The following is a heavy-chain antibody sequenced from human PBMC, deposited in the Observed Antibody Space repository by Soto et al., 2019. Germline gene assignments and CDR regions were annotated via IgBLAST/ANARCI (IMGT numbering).Heavy chain of an antibody. J-gene: IGHJ4*02. CDR1: GGSISSSSYY. D-gene: IGHD3-9*01. CDR2: IYYSGTT. CDR3: ARHRGYYDILAGYYTELNFDY. Sequence: AETLSLTCTVSGGSISSSSYYWGWIRQPPGKGLEWIGSIYYSGTTYNNPSLKSRVTISVDTSKNQFSLKLSSVTAADTAVYYCARHRGYYDILAGYYTELNFDYWGQGTLVTVSS. V-gene: IGHV4-39*01.